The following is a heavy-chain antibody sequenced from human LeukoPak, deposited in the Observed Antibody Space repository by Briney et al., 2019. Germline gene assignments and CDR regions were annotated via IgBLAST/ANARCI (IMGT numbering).Heavy chain of an antibody. CDR2: IYYSGST. J-gene: IGHJ2*01. Sequence: SETLSLTCTVSGGSISSGDYYWSWIRQPPGKGLEWIGYIYYSGSTYYNPSLKSRVTISVDTSKNQFSLKLSSVTAADTAMYYCARDFHCSSTSCYYRWYFDLWGRGTLVTVSS. CDR3: ARDFHCSSTSCYYRWYFDL. D-gene: IGHD2-2*01. V-gene: IGHV4-30-4*01. CDR1: GGSISSGDYY.